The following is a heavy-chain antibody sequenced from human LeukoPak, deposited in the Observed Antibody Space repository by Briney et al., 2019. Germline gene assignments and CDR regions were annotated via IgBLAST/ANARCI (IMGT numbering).Heavy chain of an antibody. CDR2: IYYSGST. CDR3: ARHIYSGSYHAPFDY. V-gene: IGHV4-39*01. Sequence: PSETRSLTCTVSGGSISSSSYYWGWIRQPPGKGLEWIGSIYYSGSTYYNPSLKSRVTISVDTSKNQFSLKLSSVTAADTAVYYCARHIYSGSYHAPFDYWGQGTLVTVSS. J-gene: IGHJ4*02. CDR1: GGSISSSSYY. D-gene: IGHD1-26*01.